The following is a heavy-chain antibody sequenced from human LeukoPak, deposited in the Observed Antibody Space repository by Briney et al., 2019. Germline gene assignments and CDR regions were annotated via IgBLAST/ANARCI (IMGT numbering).Heavy chain of an antibody. CDR1: GFTFSSYW. Sequence: EGSLRLSCAASGFTFSSYWMHWVRQAPGKGLVWVSRINSDGSSTSYADSVKGRFTISRDNAKNTLYLQMNSLRAEDTAVYYCARDDAGYSYDPRGWFDPWGQGTLVTVSS. CDR3: ARDDAGYSYDPRGWFDP. J-gene: IGHJ5*02. CDR2: INSDGSST. D-gene: IGHD5-18*01. V-gene: IGHV3-74*01.